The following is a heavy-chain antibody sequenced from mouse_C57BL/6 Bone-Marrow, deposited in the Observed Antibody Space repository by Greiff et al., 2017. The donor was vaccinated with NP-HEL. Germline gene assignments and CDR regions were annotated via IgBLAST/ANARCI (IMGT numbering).Heavy chain of an antibody. J-gene: IGHJ3*01. CDR2: IHPNSGST. CDR3: ARGDGNYVFFAY. Sequence: QVQLQQPGAELVKPGASVKLSCKASGYTFTSYWMHWVKQRPGQGLEWIGMIHPNSGSTNYNEKFKSKATLTVDKSSSTAYMQLSSLTSEDSAVYYCARGDGNYVFFAYGGQGTLVTVSA. D-gene: IGHD2-1*01. V-gene: IGHV1-64*01. CDR1: GYTFTSYW.